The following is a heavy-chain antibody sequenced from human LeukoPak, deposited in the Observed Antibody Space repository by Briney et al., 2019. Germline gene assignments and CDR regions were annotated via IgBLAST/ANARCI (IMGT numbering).Heavy chain of an antibody. CDR3: ASGVVPAARSGAFDI. Sequence: SVKVSCKASGFTFTSSAVQWVRQARGQRLEWIGWIVVGSGNTNYAQKFQERVTITRDTSASTAYMELSSLRSEDTAVYYCASGVVPAARSGAFDIWGQGTMVTVSS. V-gene: IGHV1-58*01. D-gene: IGHD2-2*01. CDR2: IVVGSGNT. CDR1: GFTFTSSA. J-gene: IGHJ3*02.